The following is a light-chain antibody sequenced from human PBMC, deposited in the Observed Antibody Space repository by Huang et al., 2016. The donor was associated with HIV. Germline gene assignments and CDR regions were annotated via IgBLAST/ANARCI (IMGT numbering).Light chain of an antibody. V-gene: IGKV3-15*01. CDR3: QQYNNWLGT. J-gene: IGKJ2*01. CDR2: GAS. CDR1: QSVSSN. Sequence: EIVMTQSPATLSVSPGERATLSCRASQSVSSNLAWYQQNPGQAPRLLIYGASTRATGIPARFSGSGSGTEFTLTISSLQSEDFAVYYCQQYNNWLGTFGQGTKLEIK.